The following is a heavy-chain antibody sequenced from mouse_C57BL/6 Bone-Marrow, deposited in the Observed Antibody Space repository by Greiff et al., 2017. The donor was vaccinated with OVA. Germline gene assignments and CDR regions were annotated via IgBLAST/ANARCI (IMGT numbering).Heavy chain of an antibody. CDR2: INSDGGST. Sequence: EVQLVESGGGLVQPGESLKLSCESNAYEFPSHDMSWVRQTPEKRLELVAAINSDGGSTYYPDTMERRFIISRDNTKKTLYLQMSSLRSEDTALYYCARRLTGSYAMDYWGQGTSVTVSS. D-gene: IGHD4-1*01. CDR1: AYEFPSHD. J-gene: IGHJ4*01. CDR3: ARRLTGSYAMDY. V-gene: IGHV5-2*01.